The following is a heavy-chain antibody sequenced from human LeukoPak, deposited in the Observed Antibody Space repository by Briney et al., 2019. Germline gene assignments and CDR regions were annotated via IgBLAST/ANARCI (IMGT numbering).Heavy chain of an antibody. D-gene: IGHD3-22*01. Sequence: TLSLTCTVSGGSISGYYWSWIRQPPGKALELLALIDWDDDKYYSTSLKTRLTISKDTSKNQVVLTMTNMDPVDTATYYCARISYHDSIGYYPDYWGQGTLVTVSS. J-gene: IGHJ4*02. CDR1: GGSISGYY. CDR3: ARISYHDSIGYYPDY. CDR2: IDWDDDK. V-gene: IGHV2-70*01.